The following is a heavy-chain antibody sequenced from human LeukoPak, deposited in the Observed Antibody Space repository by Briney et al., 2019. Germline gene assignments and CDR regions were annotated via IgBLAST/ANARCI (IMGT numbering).Heavy chain of an antibody. CDR2: ISGSGSSI. CDR3: GKDVYSSSWYDY. D-gene: IGHD6-13*01. V-gene: IGHV3-23*01. J-gene: IGHJ4*02. CDR1: GFTFSSYA. Sequence: GGSLRLSCAASGFTFSSYAMSWVRQAPGKGLEWVSAISGSGSSIYYADSVQGRFTISRDNSKNTLYLQMNSLRAEDTAVYYCGKDVYSSSWYDYWGQGTLVTVSS.